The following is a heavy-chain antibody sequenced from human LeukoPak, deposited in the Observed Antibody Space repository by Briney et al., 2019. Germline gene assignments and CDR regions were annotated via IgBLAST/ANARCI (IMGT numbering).Heavy chain of an antibody. CDR2: ITHNGTA. CDR3: ASQQRNYDFWSGSYFDY. CDR1: GGSFSGYY. V-gene: IGHV4-34*01. Sequence: SETLSLTCGVSGGSFSGYYCNWIRQAPGKGLEWIGEITHNGTATSNPSLKSRVTLSLDTSRSRFSLKLNSVTAADTAVYYCASQQRNYDFWSGSYFDYWGQGTLVTVSS. D-gene: IGHD3-3*01. J-gene: IGHJ4*02.